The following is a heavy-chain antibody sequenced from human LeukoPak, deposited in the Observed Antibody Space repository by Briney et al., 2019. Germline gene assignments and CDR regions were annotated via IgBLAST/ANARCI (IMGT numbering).Heavy chain of an antibody. CDR1: GGSFSGYY. CDR2: INHSGST. V-gene: IGHV4-34*01. Sequence: PSETLSLTCAAYGGSFSGYYWSWIRQPPGKGLEWIGEINHSGSTNYNPSLKSRVTISVDTSKNQFSLKLSSVTAADTAVYYCARGYYGSGHFDYWGQGTLVTVSS. CDR3: ARGYYGSGHFDY. J-gene: IGHJ4*02. D-gene: IGHD3-10*01.